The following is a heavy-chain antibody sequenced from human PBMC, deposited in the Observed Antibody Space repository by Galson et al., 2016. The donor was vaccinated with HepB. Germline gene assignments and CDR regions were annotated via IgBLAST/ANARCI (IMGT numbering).Heavy chain of an antibody. Sequence: SVKVSCKASGYTFTTYVIHWVRQAPGQRLEWMAWINPGNGNTKYSRSFQGRVTITGDTSAYTASMELSSLRSEDTAVYYCARGPGRLGYSSAWTKYYFDYWGQGTLVTGSS. CDR3: ARGPGRLGYSSAWTKYYFDY. J-gene: IGHJ4*02. D-gene: IGHD6-19*01. CDR2: INPGNGNT. V-gene: IGHV1-3*01. CDR1: GYTFTTYV.